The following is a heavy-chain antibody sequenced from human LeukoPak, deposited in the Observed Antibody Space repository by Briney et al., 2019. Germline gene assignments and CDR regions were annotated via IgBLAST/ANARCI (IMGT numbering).Heavy chain of an antibody. Sequence: ASVKFSCKASGYTFTGYYMHWVRQAPGQGLEWMGWINPNSGGTNYAQKFQGRVTMTRDTSISTAYMELSRLRSDDTAVYYCARRSGYSSSSSAYPQRPQRYYYYYYMDVWGKGTTVTVSS. J-gene: IGHJ6*03. V-gene: IGHV1-2*02. CDR2: INPNSGGT. D-gene: IGHD6-6*01. CDR1: GYTFTGYY. CDR3: ARRSGYSSSSSAYPQRPQRYYYYYYMDV.